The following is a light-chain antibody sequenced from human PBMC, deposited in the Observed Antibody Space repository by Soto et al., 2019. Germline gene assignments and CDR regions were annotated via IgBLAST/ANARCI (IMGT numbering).Light chain of an antibody. CDR2: VAS. J-gene: IGKJ3*01. V-gene: IGKV3-11*01. CDR1: QSISSY. CDR3: HQRSTWPFT. Sequence: EIVLTQSPATLSLSPGERATLSCRASQSISSYLAWYQQKPDQAPRLLIYVASNRATGIPARFSGSGSGTDFTLSISSLEPEDFAVYYCHQRSTWPFTFGPGTKVYIK.